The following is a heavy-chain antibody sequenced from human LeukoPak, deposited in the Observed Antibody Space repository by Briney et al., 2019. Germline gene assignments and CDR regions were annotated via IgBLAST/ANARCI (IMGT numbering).Heavy chain of an antibody. J-gene: IGHJ5*02. Sequence: ASVKVSCKASGYTFTGYYMHWVRQAPGQGIEWMGIINPNGGATTYEQKFQGRVTMTRDTSTDTVYMDLSSLRSEDTAVYFCARAGWELFPYNWFDPWGQGTPVTVSS. CDR1: GYTFTGYY. V-gene: IGHV1-46*01. D-gene: IGHD1-26*01. CDR2: INPNGGAT. CDR3: ARAGWELFPYNWFDP.